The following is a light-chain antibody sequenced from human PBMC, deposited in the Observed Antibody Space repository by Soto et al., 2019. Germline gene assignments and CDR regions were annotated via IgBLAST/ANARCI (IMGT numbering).Light chain of an antibody. CDR2: GAS. J-gene: IGKJ1*01. V-gene: IGKV3D-15*01. Sequence: EIVLTQSPGTLSLSPGERATLSCRASQSVSSSYLAWYQHRPGQAPRLLIYGASKRATGIPARFSGSGSGTEFTLTISSLQSEDFAVYYCQQYNKWPRTFGQGTKVDNK. CDR3: QQYNKWPRT. CDR1: QSVSSSY.